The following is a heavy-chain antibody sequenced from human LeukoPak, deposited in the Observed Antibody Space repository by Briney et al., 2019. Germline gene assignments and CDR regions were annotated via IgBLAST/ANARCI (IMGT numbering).Heavy chain of an antibody. CDR3: AKEWVGDSSGYYYVLDAFDI. Sequence: GGSLRLSCAASGFTFSSYAMSWVRQAPGKGLERVSAISGSGGSTYYADSVKGRFTISRDNSKNTLYLQMNSLRAEDTAVYYCAKEWVGDSSGYYYVLDAFDIWGQGTMVTVSS. CDR1: GFTFSSYA. J-gene: IGHJ3*02. V-gene: IGHV3-23*01. D-gene: IGHD3-22*01. CDR2: ISGSGGST.